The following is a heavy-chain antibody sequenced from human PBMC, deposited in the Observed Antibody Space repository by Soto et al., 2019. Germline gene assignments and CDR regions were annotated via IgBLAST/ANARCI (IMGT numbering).Heavy chain of an antibody. CDR1: GFTFSSYW. CDR3: ARGASGNYYLDY. CDR2: INTDGSTT. V-gene: IGHV3-74*01. J-gene: IGHJ4*02. D-gene: IGHD3-10*01. Sequence: EVQLVESGGNLVQPGGSLRLSCAASGFTFSSYWIHWVRQPPGKGLLWVSRINTDGSTTNYADSVKGRFTISRDNAKNTVYLQMNSLSAVDTAVYYRARGASGNYYLDYWGQGALVTISS.